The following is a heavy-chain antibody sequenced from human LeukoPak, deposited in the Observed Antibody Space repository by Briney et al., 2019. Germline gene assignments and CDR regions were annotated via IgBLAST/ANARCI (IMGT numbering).Heavy chain of an antibody. CDR2: INPDRGDS. V-gene: IGHV1-2*02. D-gene: IGHD5-18*01. J-gene: IGHJ3*02. Sequence: ASVKVSCKASGYTFTSYGISWVRQAPGQGLEWMGWINPDRGDSNFEQKFQGRISMTRDTPISTAYLELSSLTSDDTALYYCARPYSGSSIDGFDIWGQGTMVTVSS. CDR1: GYTFTSYG. CDR3: ARPYSGSSIDGFDI.